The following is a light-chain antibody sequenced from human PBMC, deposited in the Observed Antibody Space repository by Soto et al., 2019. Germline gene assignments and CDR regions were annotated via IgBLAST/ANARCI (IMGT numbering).Light chain of an antibody. V-gene: IGKV1-39*01. J-gene: IGKJ3*01. Sequence: IHMTQSPSSLSASVVYRVTITCLASQSISSYLNWYQQKPGKAPKLLIYAASSLQSGVPSRFSGSGSGTDFTLTISSLQPEDFATYYCQQSYSTRRTFGPGTKVDI. CDR3: QQSYSTRRT. CDR2: AAS. CDR1: QSISSY.